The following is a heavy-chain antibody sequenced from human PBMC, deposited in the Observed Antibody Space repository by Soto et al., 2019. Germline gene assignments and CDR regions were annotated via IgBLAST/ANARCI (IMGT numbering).Heavy chain of an antibody. CDR3: ASHVPAGLDYDILTGPHYYYYYGMDV. V-gene: IGHV5-10-1*01. Sequence: PGESLKSSCKGSGYSFTSYWISWVRQMPGKGLEWMGRIDPGDSYTNYSPSFQGHVTISADKSISTAYLQWSSLKASDTAMYYCASHVPAGLDYDILTGPHYYYYYGMDVWGQGTTVTVSS. CDR2: IDPGDSYT. CDR1: GYSFTSYW. J-gene: IGHJ6*02. D-gene: IGHD3-9*01.